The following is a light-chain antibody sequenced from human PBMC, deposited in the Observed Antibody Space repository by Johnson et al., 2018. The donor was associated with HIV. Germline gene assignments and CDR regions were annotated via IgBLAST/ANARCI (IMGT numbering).Light chain of an antibody. CDR2: ENN. CDR3: ATGDSSLRAGF. V-gene: IGLV1-51*02. Sequence: QSVLTQPPSVSAAPGQKVTISCSGSSSNIGNNYVSWYQQLPGTAPKLLIYENNKRPSGIPDRFSGSKSGTSATLAITGLQTGDEAAYYCATGDSSLRAGFCGTGTKVTVL. CDR1: SSNIGNNY. J-gene: IGLJ1*01.